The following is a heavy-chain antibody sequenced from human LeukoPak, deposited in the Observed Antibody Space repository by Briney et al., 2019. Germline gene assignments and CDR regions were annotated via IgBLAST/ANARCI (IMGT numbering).Heavy chain of an antibody. CDR1: GYTFTSYD. CDR2: MNPNSGNT. D-gene: IGHD2-2*01. CDR3: ARTLGYCSSTSCYRPRNMDV. V-gene: IGHV1-8*01. Sequence: GASVKVSCKASGYTFTSYDINWVRQATGQGLEWMGWMNPNSGNTGYAQKFQGRVTMTRNTSISTAYMELSSLRSEDTAVYYCARTLGYCSSTSCYRPRNMDVWGKGTTVTASS. J-gene: IGHJ6*03.